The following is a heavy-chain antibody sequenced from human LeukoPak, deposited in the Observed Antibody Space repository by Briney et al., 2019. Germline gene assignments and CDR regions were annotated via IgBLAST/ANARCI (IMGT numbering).Heavy chain of an antibody. CDR1: GFTVPSKY. Sequence: GGSLRLSCEISGFTVPSKYMRSVRQAPGKGHGWDSPISCSGGSTYYADPVKGRFIISGDNSRNTLYVQMNSRRAEKTAVYYCAKVLFGASCYYDYFGYRGQGTLVTVCS. J-gene: IGHJ4*02. CDR2: ISCSGGST. D-gene: IGHD2-2*01. CDR3: AKVLFGASCYYDYFGY. V-gene: IGHV3-23*01.